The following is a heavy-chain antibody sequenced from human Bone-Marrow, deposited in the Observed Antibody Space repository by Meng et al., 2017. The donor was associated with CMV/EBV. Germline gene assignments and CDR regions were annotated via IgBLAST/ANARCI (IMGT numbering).Heavy chain of an antibody. J-gene: IGHJ4*02. V-gene: IGHV4-39*01. D-gene: IGHD3-22*01. Sequence: GSLRLSCTVSGGSISSSSYYWGWIRQPPGKGLEWIGSIYSSGSTYYNPSLKSRVTISVDTSKNQFSLKLSSVTAADTAVYYCESPYSSGYYSNGVVYWGQGTLVTVSS. CDR2: IYSSGST. CDR1: GGSISSSSYY. CDR3: ESPYSSGYYSNGVVY.